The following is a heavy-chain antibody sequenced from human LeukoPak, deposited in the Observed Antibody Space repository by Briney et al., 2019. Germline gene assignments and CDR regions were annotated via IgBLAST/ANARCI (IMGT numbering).Heavy chain of an antibody. Sequence: GASVKVSCKASGYTFTGYYMHWVRQAPGQGLEWMGWINPNSGGTNYAQKFQGRVTMTRDTSISTAYMELSRLRSDDTAVYYCARDPDYYDSSGPGAFDIWGQGTMVTVSS. CDR3: ARDPDYYDSSGPGAFDI. V-gene: IGHV1-2*02. CDR1: GYTFTGYY. D-gene: IGHD3-22*01. CDR2: INPNSGGT. J-gene: IGHJ3*02.